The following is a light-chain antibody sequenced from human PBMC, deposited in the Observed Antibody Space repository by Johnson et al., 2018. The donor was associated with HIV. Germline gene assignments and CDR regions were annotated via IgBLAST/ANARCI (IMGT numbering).Light chain of an antibody. V-gene: IGLV1-51*01. CDR1: SSNIGNNY. CDR3: GTWDSRLSTYV. CDR2: DNN. Sequence: QSVLTQPPSVSAAPGQKVTISCSGSSSNIGNNYVSWYQQVPGTAPKLLIYDNNKRPSGIPDRFSGSKSGTSATLGITGLQTGDEADYYCGTWDSRLSTYVFGTGTKGTVL. J-gene: IGLJ1*01.